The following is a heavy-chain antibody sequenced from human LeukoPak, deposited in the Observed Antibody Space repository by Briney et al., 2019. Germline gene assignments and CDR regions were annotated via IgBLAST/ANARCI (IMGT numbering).Heavy chain of an antibody. Sequence: GGSLRLSCAASGFTFSSYAMSWVRQAPGRGPEWVSAISATGDNTYNADSVKGRFTISRDNAKNTVHLQMNSLTAEDTAVYFCARVYVVAVSAQRGAFDYWGQGVLVTVS. CDR3: ARVYVVAVSAQRGAFDY. D-gene: IGHD2-21*01. J-gene: IGHJ4*02. CDR1: GFTFSSYA. V-gene: IGHV3-23*01. CDR2: ISATGDNT.